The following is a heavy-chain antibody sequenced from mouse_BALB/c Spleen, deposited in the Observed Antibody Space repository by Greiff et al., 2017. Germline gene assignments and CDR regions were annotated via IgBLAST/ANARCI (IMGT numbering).Heavy chain of an antibody. CDR1: GYSFTSYW. Sequence: VQLQQSGTVLARPGASVKMSCKASGYSFTSYWMHWVKQRPGQGLEWIGAIYPGNSDTSYNQKFKGKAELTAVTSASASYMELSSLTNEDSAVYYCTRSGYRFFAYWGQGTLVTVSA. CDR2: IYPGNSDT. V-gene: IGHV1-5*01. J-gene: IGHJ3*01. D-gene: IGHD2-14*01. CDR3: TRSGYRFFAY.